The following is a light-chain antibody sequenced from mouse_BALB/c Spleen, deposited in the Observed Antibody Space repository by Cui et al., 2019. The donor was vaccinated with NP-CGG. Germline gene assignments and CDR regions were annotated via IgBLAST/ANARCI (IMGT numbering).Light chain of an antibody. V-gene: IGLV1*01. CDR3: ALWYSNHWV. Sequence: QAVVTQESALTTSPGETVILTCHSSTGAVTTSNYANWVQEKPDHLFTGLIGGTNNRAPGVPARFSGSLIGDKAALTITGAQTEDDAMYFCALWYSNHWVFGGGTKLTVL. CDR1: TGAVTTSNY. CDR2: GTN. J-gene: IGLJ1*01.